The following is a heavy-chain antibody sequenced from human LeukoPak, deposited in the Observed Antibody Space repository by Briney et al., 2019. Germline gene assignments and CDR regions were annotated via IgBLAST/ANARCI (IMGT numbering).Heavy chain of an antibody. CDR1: GFTFSTYA. CDR3: AKPWGNCSGGSCSFYFDY. D-gene: IGHD2-15*01. V-gene: IGHV3-23*01. J-gene: IGHJ4*02. CDR2: ISGSGCST. Sequence: PGGSLTLSCAASGFTFSTYAMSWVRQAPGGGLEWVSAISGSGCSTYYADSVKGRFTISRDNSKNTLYLKMNSLRAEETAVYFCAKPWGNCSGGSCSFYFDYWGQGTLVTVSS.